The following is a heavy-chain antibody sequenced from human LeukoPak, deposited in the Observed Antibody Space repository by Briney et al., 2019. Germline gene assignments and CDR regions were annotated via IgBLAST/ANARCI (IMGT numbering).Heavy chain of an antibody. D-gene: IGHD2-21*02. J-gene: IGHJ6*03. CDR3: ARVAVVTAANYYYYYYMDV. V-gene: IGHV4-59*01. CDR1: GGSISSYY. Sequence: SETLSLTCTVSGGSISSYYWSWIRQPPGKGLEWIGYIYYSGSTNYNPSLKSRVTISVDTSKNQFSLKLSSVTAADTAVYYCARVAVVTAANYYYYYYMDVWGKGTTVTISS. CDR2: IYYSGST.